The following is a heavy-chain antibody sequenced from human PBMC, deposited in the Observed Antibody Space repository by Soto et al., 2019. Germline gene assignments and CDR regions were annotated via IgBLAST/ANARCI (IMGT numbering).Heavy chain of an antibody. D-gene: IGHD1-26*01. CDR3: AKATYSGSYDSVRY. V-gene: IGHV3-30*18. CDR2: ISYDGSNK. J-gene: IGHJ4*02. Sequence: QVQLVESGGGVVQPGRSLRLSCAASGFTFSSYGMHWVRQAPGKGLEWVAVISYDGSNKYYADSVKGRFTISRDNSKNPLYLQMNSLRAEDTAVYYCAKATYSGSYDSVRYWGQGTLVNVSS. CDR1: GFTFSSYG.